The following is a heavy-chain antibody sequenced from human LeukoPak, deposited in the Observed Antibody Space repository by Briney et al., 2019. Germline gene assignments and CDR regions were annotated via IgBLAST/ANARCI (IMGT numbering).Heavy chain of an antibody. CDR1: GFTFSTYG. V-gene: IGHV3-33*01. J-gene: IGHJ4*02. CDR2: IRYDGSNK. Sequence: GRSLRLSCGASGFTFSTYGMHWVRQAPGKGLEWVAMIRYDGSNKYYADSVKGRFTISRDNSKNTMYLQMDSLRAEDTAVYYCATDGPNYNIDHWGQGILVTVSS. D-gene: IGHD3-9*01. CDR3: ATDGPNYNIDH.